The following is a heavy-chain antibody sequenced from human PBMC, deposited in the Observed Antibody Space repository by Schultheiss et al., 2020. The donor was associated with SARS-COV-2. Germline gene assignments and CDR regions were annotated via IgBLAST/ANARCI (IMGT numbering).Heavy chain of an antibody. CDR2: INSDGSST. D-gene: IGHD3-3*01. J-gene: IGHJ6*02. Sequence: GGSLRLSCAASGFTFSSYWMHWVRQAPGKGLVWVSRINSDGSSTSYADSVKGRFTMSRDNAKNTLYLQMNSLRAEDTAVYYCAKDGTIFGVVRYYYGMDVWGQGTTVTVSS. V-gene: IGHV3-74*01. CDR1: GFTFSSYW. CDR3: AKDGTIFGVVRYYYGMDV.